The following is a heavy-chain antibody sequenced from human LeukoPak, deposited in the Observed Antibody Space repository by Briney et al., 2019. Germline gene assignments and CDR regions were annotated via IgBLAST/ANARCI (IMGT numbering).Heavy chain of an antibody. CDR1: GGSISSSSYY. CDR3: ARGLDYYGSGSYLVFDY. J-gene: IGHJ4*02. CDR2: IYYSGST. V-gene: IGHV4-39*01. D-gene: IGHD3-10*01. Sequence: SETLSLTCTVSGGSISSSSYYWGWIRQPPGKGLEWVGSIYYSGSTYYNPSLKSRVTISVDTSKNQFSLKLSSVTAADTAVYYCARGLDYYGSGSYLVFDYWGQGTLVTVSS.